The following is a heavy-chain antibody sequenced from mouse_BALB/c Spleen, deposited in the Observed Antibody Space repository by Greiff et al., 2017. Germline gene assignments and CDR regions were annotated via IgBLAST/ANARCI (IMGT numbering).Heavy chain of an antibody. CDR3: ARKNDYDYYAMDY. Sequence: VHLVESGPGLVAPSQSLSITCTVSGFSLTSYGVHWVRQSPGKGLEWLGVIWSGGSTDYNAAFISRLSISKDNSKSQVFFKMNSLQADDTAIYYCARKNDYDYYAMDYWGQGTSVTVSS. V-gene: IGHV2-4-1*01. CDR2: IWSGGST. D-gene: IGHD2-4*01. CDR1: GFSLTSYG. J-gene: IGHJ4*01.